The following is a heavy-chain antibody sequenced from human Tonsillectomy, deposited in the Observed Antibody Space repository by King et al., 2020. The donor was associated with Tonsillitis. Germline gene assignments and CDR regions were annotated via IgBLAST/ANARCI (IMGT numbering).Heavy chain of an antibody. Sequence: QLQESGPGLVKPSQTLSLTCTVSGGSISSGGYYWSWIRQHPGKGLEWIGYIYYSGSTYYNPSLKSRVTISVETSKNQFSLKLSSVTAADTAVYYCARDRRQQQLVLFDYWGQGTLVTVSS. D-gene: IGHD6-13*01. J-gene: IGHJ4*02. CDR1: GGSISSGGYY. CDR2: IYYSGST. V-gene: IGHV4-31*03. CDR3: ARDRRQQQLVLFDY.